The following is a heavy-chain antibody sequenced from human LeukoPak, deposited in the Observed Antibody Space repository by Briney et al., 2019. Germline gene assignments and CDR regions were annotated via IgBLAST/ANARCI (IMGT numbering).Heavy chain of an antibody. CDR2: ISCSISAI. CDR1: GVTFSSYS. CDR3: ATVGSVSGWHGYYFDY. J-gene: IGHJ4*02. V-gene: IGHV3-48*01. D-gene: IGHD6-19*01. Sequence: GGSLRLSCAPSGVTFSSYSMSWVRQAPGKGLERVSYISCSISAIYYADSLKGRFTISRDNAKNSLYMQMNSLRAEDTAVYYCATVGSVSGWHGYYFDYWGQGTLVTVSS.